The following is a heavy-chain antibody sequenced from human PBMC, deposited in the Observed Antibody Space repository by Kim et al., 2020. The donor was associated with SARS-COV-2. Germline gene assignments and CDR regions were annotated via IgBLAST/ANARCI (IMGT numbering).Heavy chain of an antibody. CDR2: INTNTGNP. Sequence: ASVKVSCKASGYTFTSYAMNWVRQAPGQGLEWMGWINTNTGNPTYAQGFTGRFVFSLDTSVSTAYLQISSLKAEDTAVYYCARELAGDVGRVALAWGYWGQGTLVTVSS. V-gene: IGHV7-4-1*02. CDR3: ARELAGDVGRVALAWGY. CDR1: GYTFTSYA. D-gene: IGHD3-10*01. J-gene: IGHJ4*02.